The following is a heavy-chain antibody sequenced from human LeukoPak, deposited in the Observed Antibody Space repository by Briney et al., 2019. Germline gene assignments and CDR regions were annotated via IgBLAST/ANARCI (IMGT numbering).Heavy chain of an antibody. Sequence: PSETLSLTCAVYGGSFSGYYWSWIRQPPGKGLEWIGEINHRGSTNYNPSLKSRVTISVDTSKNQFSLKLSSVTAADTAVYYCARGILGYCSGGSCYSFPHWGQGTLVTVSS. CDR2: INHRGST. J-gene: IGHJ1*01. CDR1: GGSFSGYY. V-gene: IGHV4-34*01. CDR3: ARGILGYCSGGSCYSFPH. D-gene: IGHD2-15*01.